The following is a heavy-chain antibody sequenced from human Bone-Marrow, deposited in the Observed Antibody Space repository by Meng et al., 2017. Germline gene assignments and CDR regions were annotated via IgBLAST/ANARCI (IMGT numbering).Heavy chain of an antibody. CDR3: ARDRSEWRVAIDFFYAMDL. V-gene: IGHV3-15*01. J-gene: IGHJ6*02. CDR2: IKSKPDGGTT. Sequence: GESLKISCAASGLTFSNAWMTWVRQAPGKGLEWVGRIKSKPDGGTTDYAEPVKGRFIISRDDSKNTVYLQMNSLRAEDTAVYFCARDRSEWRVAIDFFYAMDLWGQGTTVTVSS. D-gene: IGHD5-12*01. CDR1: GLTFSNAW.